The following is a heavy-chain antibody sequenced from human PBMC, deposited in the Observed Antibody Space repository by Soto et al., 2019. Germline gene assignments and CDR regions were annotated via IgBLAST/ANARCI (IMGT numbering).Heavy chain of an antibody. D-gene: IGHD3-16*01. V-gene: IGHV1-8*01. CDR3: ARSDGFGTVLDP. Sequence: ARQASGQGLEWMGWMNPNSGNTDYAQRFQGGVTMTRNTSINTAYMELNSLTSDDTAVYYCARSDGFGTVLDPLVHGSLVTVSS. J-gene: IGHJ5*02. CDR2: MNPNSGNT.